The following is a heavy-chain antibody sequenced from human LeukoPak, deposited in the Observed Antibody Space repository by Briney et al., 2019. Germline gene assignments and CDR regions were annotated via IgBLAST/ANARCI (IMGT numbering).Heavy chain of an antibody. CDR1: GGSISSSSYY. J-gene: IGHJ4*02. Sequence: SEILSLTCTVSGGSISSSSYYWGWIRQPPGKGLEWIGSIYYSGSTYYNPSLKSRVTISVDTSKNQFSLKLSSVTAADTAVYYCARRRGYHCDILTGYDNLVFDYWGQGTLVTVSS. D-gene: IGHD3-9*01. CDR2: IYYSGST. V-gene: IGHV4-39*01. CDR3: ARRRGYHCDILTGYDNLVFDY.